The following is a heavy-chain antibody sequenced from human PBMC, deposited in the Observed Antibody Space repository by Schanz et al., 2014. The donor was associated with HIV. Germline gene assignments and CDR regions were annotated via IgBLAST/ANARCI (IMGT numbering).Heavy chain of an antibody. Sequence: QAQLVQSGAEVKKPGASVKVSCKASGYSFTSNFIHWVRQAPGQGLQWMGVINTNGGGTSDTLQGRVIITRDTSTRTVYMYLSNLRFEDSAVYYCAREKMDTGGLDVWGQGTPVTVSS. J-gene: IGHJ6*02. CDR3: AREKMDTGGLDV. CDR2: INTNGGGT. CDR1: GYSFTSNF. V-gene: IGHV1-46*01.